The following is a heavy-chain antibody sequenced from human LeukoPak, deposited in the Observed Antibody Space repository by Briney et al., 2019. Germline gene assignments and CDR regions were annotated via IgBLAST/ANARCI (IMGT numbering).Heavy chain of an antibody. V-gene: IGHV1-2*02. CDR2: INPNSGGT. CDR3: ARDRKVRGFPWFDP. CDR1: GYTFTGYY. D-gene: IGHD3-10*01. Sequence: ASVKVSCKASGYTFTGYYMHWVRQAPGQGLEWMGWINPNSGGTNYAQKFQGRVTMTRDTSISTAYIELSRLRSDDTAVYYCARDRKVRGFPWFDPWGQGTLVTVSS. J-gene: IGHJ5*02.